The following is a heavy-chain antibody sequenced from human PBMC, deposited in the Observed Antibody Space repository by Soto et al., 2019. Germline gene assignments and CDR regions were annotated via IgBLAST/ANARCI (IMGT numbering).Heavy chain of an antibody. D-gene: IGHD5-12*01. CDR3: ARDRYSGYRGYYYYYYGMDV. Sequence: GASVKVSCKASGGTFSSYTISWVRQAPGQGLEWMGRIIPILGIANYAQKFQGRVTITADKSTSTAYMELSSLRSEDTAVYYCARDRYSGYRGYYYYYYGMDVWG. CDR1: GGTFSSYT. CDR2: IIPILGIA. J-gene: IGHJ6*02. V-gene: IGHV1-69*04.